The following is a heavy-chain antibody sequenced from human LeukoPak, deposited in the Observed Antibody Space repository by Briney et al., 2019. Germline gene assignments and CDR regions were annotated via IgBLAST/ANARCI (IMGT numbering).Heavy chain of an antibody. CDR1: GGSITISSYY. J-gene: IGHJ5*01. Sequence: SETLSLTCTVSGGSITISSYYWGWIRQPPGKGLEWIGSIYYSGNTYYNPSLKSRVTISVDTSMHQFSLNLSSVTAADTAIYFCARGLLYSGSFARNWFDSWGQGTLVTVSS. D-gene: IGHD1-26*01. CDR3: ARGLLYSGSFARNWFDS. CDR2: IYYSGNT. V-gene: IGHV4-39*01.